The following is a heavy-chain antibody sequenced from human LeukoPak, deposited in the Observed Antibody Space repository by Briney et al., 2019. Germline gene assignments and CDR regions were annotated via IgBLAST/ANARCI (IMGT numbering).Heavy chain of an antibody. D-gene: IGHD4-17*01. V-gene: IGHV3-7*01. CDR2: IKRDGSEK. CDR1: GFTFSSYW. J-gene: IGHJ4*02. Sequence: GGSLRLSCAASGFTFSSYWMSWVRQAPGKGLEWVANIKRDGSEKYYVDSVKGRFTISRDNAKSSLYLQMNSLRAEDTAVYFCAREATGDYGNYYLDYWGQGTLVTVSS. CDR3: AREATGDYGNYYLDY.